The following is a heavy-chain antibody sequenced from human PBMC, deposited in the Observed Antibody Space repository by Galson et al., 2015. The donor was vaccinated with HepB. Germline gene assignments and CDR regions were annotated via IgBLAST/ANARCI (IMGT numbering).Heavy chain of an antibody. J-gene: IGHJ2*01. CDR3: AAMLSYYYDSPRDWYFAL. CDR1: GFTFSNYA. Sequence: SLRLSCAASGFTFSNYAMNWVRQAPGKGLEWVSGIDARGDDTYSADSVKGRFTISRDNSGNTLYLQMNNLRGEDTAFYCCAAMLSYYYDSPRDWYFALWGRGTLVTVSS. V-gene: IGHV3-23*01. D-gene: IGHD3-22*01. CDR2: IDARGDDT.